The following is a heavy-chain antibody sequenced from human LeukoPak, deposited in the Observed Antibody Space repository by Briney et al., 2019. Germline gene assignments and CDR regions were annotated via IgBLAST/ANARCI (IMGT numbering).Heavy chain of an antibody. CDR2: IYYTGST. J-gene: IGHJ3*02. Sequence: PSEALSLTCTVSGGSISSYYWSWIRQPRGKGREWGGYIYYTGSTNYNPSLKSRVPISVDTSKNQFSLKLSSVTAADTAVYYCAGGEMATTGSAFDIWGQGTMVTVSS. CDR1: GGSISSYY. D-gene: IGHD5-24*01. V-gene: IGHV4-59*01. CDR3: AGGEMATTGSAFDI.